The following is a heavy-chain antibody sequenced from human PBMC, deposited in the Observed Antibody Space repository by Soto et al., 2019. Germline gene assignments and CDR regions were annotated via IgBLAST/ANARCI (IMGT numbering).Heavy chain of an antibody. CDR2: IYYSGST. CDR3: ARDPSRTELLQHHYGMDV. D-gene: IGHD1-26*01. CDR1: GGSISSYY. Sequence: TSETLSLTCTVSGGSISSYYWSWIRQPPGKGLEWIGYIYYSGSTNYNPSLKSRVTISVDTSKNQFSLKLSSVTAADTAVYYCARDPSRTELLQHHYGMDVWGQGTTVTVSS. J-gene: IGHJ6*02. V-gene: IGHV4-59*01.